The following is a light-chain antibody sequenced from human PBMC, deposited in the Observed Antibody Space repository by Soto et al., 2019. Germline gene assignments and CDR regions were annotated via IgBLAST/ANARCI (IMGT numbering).Light chain of an antibody. V-gene: IGLV2-14*01. CDR2: EVS. Sequence: QSVLTQPASVSGSPGQSITISCTGTSSTVGGFNVVSWYQQHPGKAPKVIIYEVSNRPSGVSNRFSGSKSGNTASLTISGLQAEDEADYYCNSYATGNTRVFGTGTKVTVL. J-gene: IGLJ1*01. CDR3: NSYATGNTRV. CDR1: SSTVGGFNV.